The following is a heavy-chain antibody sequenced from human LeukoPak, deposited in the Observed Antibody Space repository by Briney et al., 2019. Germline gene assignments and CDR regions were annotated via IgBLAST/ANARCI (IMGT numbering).Heavy chain of an antibody. V-gene: IGHV5-51*01. CDR2: LYPDGSAT. J-gene: IGHJ5*02. Sequence: GESLKISCKASGYTFNNYWIGWVRQMPGRGLEWMGMLYPDGSATTYHPSFEGRVTISADKSVTTAYLEWNSLKASDTALYYCARRGTYDSSGPFDPWGQGTLVTVSS. D-gene: IGHD3-22*01. CDR3: ARRGTYDSSGPFDP. CDR1: GYTFNNYW.